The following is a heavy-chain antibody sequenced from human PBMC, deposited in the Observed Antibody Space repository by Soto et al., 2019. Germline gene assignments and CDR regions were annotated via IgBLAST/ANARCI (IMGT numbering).Heavy chain of an antibody. CDR2: RSYDGSNK. CDR3: ARVSEVVVPAASFDY. Sequence: QVQLVESGGGVVQPGRSLRLSCAASGFTFSSYAMHWVRQAPGKGLEWVAVRSYDGSNKYYAASVKGRFTISRDNSKNTLYLQMNSLRAEDTAVYYCARVSEVVVPAASFDYWGQGTLVTVSS. J-gene: IGHJ4*02. CDR1: GFTFSSYA. D-gene: IGHD2-2*01. V-gene: IGHV3-30-3*01.